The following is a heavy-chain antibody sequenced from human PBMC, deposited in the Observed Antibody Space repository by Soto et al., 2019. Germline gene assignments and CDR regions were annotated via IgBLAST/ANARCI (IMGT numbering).Heavy chain of an antibody. V-gene: IGHV3-48*03. CDR2: ISSSGSTI. J-gene: IGHJ4*02. CDR1: GFTFSSYE. CDR3: ARQSSIADPIDY. Sequence: VGSLRLPCAASGFTFSSYEMNWVRQAPGKGLEWVSYISSSGSTIYYADSVKGRFTISRDNAKNSLYLQMNSLRAEDTAVYYCARQSSIADPIDYWGQGTLVTVSS. D-gene: IGHD6-6*01.